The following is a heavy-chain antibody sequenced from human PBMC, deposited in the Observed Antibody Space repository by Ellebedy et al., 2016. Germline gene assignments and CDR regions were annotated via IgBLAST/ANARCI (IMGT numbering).Heavy chain of an antibody. V-gene: IGHV4-39*07. Sequence: SETLSLXXTVSGGSISSSSYYWGWIRQPPGKGLEWIGEINHSGSTNYNPSLKSRVTISVDTSKNQFSLKLSSVTAADTAVYYCASSQGRYSSSSGYYYYYMDVWGKGTTVTVSS. D-gene: IGHD6-6*01. CDR1: GGSISSSSYY. CDR3: ASSQGRYSSSSGYYYYYMDV. J-gene: IGHJ6*03. CDR2: INHSGST.